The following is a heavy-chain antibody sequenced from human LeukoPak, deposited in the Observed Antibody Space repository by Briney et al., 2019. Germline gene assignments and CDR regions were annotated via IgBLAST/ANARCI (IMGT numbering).Heavy chain of an antibody. J-gene: IGHJ6*03. CDR3: AKDRNYKAVAGTGYYYYMDV. CDR1: GFTFSDFA. CDR2: IHHDGSND. D-gene: IGHD6-19*01. Sequence: GGSLRLSCAASGFTFSDFAMHWIRQAPGKGLEWVAFIHHDGSNDQYADSVKGRFTISRDNSKNMVYLQMNSLRAEDTAVYYCAKDRNYKAVAGTGYYYYMDVWGKGTTVTVSS. V-gene: IGHV3-30*02.